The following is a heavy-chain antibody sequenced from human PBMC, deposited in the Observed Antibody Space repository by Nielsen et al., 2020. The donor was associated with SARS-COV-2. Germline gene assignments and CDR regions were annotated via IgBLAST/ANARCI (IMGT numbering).Heavy chain of an antibody. CDR1: GGSFSDYY. V-gene: IGHV4-59*08. Sequence: SETLSLTCTVSGGSFSDYYWSWIRQAPGKGLEWIGHIYYSGSSSYNPSLKSRVTISVDTSKKQFSLKLRSVTAADTAMYYCARRDVYWYFDLWGRGSPVTVSS. CDR3: ARRDVYWYFDL. J-gene: IGHJ2*01. CDR2: IYYSGSS.